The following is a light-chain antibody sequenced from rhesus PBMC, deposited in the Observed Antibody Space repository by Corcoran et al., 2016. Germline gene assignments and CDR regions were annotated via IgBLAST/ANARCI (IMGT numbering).Light chain of an antibody. J-gene: IGKJ2*01. CDR3: LQHNSYPHS. V-gene: IGKV1-28*01. CDR1: QGISSY. CDR2: AAS. Sequence: DIQMTQSPSSLSASVGDTVTITCRASQGISSYLNWFQQKPEKALKLLIYAASSLESGVPSRFSGSGSGTEFTLTFSSLQPEDFAAYYCLQHNSYPHSFGQGTKVEIK.